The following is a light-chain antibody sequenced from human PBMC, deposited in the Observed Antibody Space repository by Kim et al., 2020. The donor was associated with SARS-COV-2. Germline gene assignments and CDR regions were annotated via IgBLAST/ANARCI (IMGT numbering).Light chain of an antibody. CDR2: SAS. J-gene: IGKJ2*01. CDR3: QQYGSPRYT. V-gene: IGKV3-20*01. CDR1: QSVTSSY. Sequence: EIVLTQSPGTLSLSPGERATLSCRASQSVTSSYLAWYQQRPGQAPRLLIYSASSRAPGIPDRFSGSGSGTDFSLTISRLAPEDFAMYYCQQYGSPRYTFGQGTKLDIK.